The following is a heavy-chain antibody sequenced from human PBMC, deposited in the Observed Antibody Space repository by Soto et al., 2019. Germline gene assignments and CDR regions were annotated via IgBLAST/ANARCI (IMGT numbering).Heavy chain of an antibody. CDR2: ISYNGGST. D-gene: IGHD3-3*01. J-gene: IGHJ6*02. CDR3: VKSSRRDITASRGMDV. CDR1: GFTFSSCA. V-gene: IGHV3-64D*06. Sequence: GGSLRLSCSASGFTFSSCALHWVRQAPGRGLEYVSAISYNGGSTYYADSVQDRFTVSRDNSKNTLYLKLSRLRVDDTAVFFCVKSSRRDITASRGMDVWGQGTTVTVSS.